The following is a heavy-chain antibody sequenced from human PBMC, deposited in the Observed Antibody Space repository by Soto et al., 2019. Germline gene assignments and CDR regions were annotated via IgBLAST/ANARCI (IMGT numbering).Heavy chain of an antibody. Sequence: SETLSLTCAVSGGSFSGYSWSWIRQPPGKGLEWIGAINHSGSTNYNPSLKSRVSTSGDTNKNQYSLKLSSVTAENTAVYYWAIDRGTVVTYDYWGQGTLVTVSS. J-gene: IGHJ4*02. CDR2: INHSGST. CDR3: AIDRGTVVTYDY. CDR1: GGSFSGYS. D-gene: IGHD2-15*01. V-gene: IGHV4-34*01.